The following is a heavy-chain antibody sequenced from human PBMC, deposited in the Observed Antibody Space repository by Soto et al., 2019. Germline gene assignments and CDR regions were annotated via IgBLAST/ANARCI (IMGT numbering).Heavy chain of an antibody. V-gene: IGHV3-48*01. CDR2: ISSSSSTI. CDR3: ATDYDFWSGYYSDWFDP. CDR1: GFTFSSYS. D-gene: IGHD3-3*01. J-gene: IGHJ5*02. Sequence: EVQLVESGGGLVQPGGSLRLSCAASGFTFSSYSMNWVRQAPGKGLEWVSYISSSSSTIYYADSVKGRFTISRDKAKNSLYLQMNSLRAEDTAVYYCATDYDFWSGYYSDWFDPWGQGTLVTVSS.